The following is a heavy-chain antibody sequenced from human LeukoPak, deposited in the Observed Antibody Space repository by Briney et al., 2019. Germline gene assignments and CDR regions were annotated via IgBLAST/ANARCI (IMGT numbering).Heavy chain of an antibody. CDR1: GFIFNDYA. CDR3: AKDHYYGSGSYSRWDYFDY. J-gene: IGHJ4*02. V-gene: IGHV3-43D*04. Sequence: GGSLRLSCVASGFIFNDYAMYWVRHLPGKGLEWVSLISWDGGSTYYADSVKGRFTISRDNSKNSLYLQMNSLRTEDTALYFCAKDHYYGSGSYSRWDYFDYWGQGTLVTVSS. D-gene: IGHD3-10*01. CDR2: ISWDGGST.